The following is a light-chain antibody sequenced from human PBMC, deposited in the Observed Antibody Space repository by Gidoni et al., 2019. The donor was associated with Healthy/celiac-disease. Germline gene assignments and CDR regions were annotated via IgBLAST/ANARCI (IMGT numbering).Light chain of an antibody. J-gene: IGKJ4*01. CDR3: QQDNSYPLT. V-gene: IGKV1-5*03. Sequence: DIPMTQSPSTLSASVGDRVTLTCRASQSISSWLAWYQQTPGKAPKLLIYKASSLESGVPSRFSGSGSGKEFTLTIRRLQPEDVATYYCQQDNSYPLTVGGGTKVEIK. CDR2: KAS. CDR1: QSISSW.